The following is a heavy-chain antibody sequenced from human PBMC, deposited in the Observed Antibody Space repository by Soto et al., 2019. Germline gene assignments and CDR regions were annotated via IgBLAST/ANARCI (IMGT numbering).Heavy chain of an antibody. V-gene: IGHV4-34*01. D-gene: IGHD1-1*01. CDR2: INESGST. CDR1: GQSFSGHS. CDR3: ARGSGIVALPGELEDVNYDY. Sequence: QVQLQQWGAGLVKPSETLSLSCAVYGQSFSGHSWAWIRQPPGKGLEWIGEINESGSTYYNPSLKSRVTISTETSKKQFSLKLSSVSAADTAAYFCARGSGIVALPGELEDVNYDYWGQGTLVNVSS. J-gene: IGHJ4*02.